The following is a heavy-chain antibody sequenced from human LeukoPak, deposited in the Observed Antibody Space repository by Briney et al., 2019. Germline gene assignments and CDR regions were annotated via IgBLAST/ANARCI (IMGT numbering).Heavy chain of an antibody. V-gene: IGHV3-23*01. CDR2: ITAGGGDT. D-gene: IGHD5-18*01. Sequence: GGSLRLSCAASGFTFSRYAMSWVRQAPGKRPEWVSAITAGGGDTFYADSVKGRFTISRDNSKNTLSLQMNSLRAEDTAVYYCARDDSSYGYFFAFDIWGQGTMVTVSS. J-gene: IGHJ3*02. CDR3: ARDDSSYGYFFAFDI. CDR1: GFTFSRYA.